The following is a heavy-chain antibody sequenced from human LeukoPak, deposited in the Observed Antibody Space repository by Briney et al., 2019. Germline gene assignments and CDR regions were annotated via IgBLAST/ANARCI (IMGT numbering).Heavy chain of an antibody. CDR1: GGSISSSSYY. CDR2: IYYSGGT. J-gene: IGHJ4*02. V-gene: IGHV4-39*07. D-gene: IGHD3-9*01. CDR3: ARAPGEYDILTGYYNSWFDY. Sequence: PSETLSLTCTVSGGSISSSSYYWGWIRQPPGKGLEWIGSIYYSGGTYYNPSLKSRVTISVDTSKNQFSLKLSSVTAADTAVYYCARAPGEYDILTGYYNSWFDYWCQGTLVTVSS.